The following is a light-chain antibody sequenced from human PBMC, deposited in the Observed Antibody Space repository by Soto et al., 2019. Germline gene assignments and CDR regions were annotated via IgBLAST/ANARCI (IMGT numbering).Light chain of an antibody. Sequence: QSALTQPASVSGSPGQSITISCTGTSGDVGGYNYVSWYQQHPGKAPKLIVYEVSNRPSGVSNRFSGSKSGDTASLTISALQAEDEADYYCNSYTTSSTLYVFGTGTKVTVL. CDR3: NSYTTSSTLYV. V-gene: IGLV2-14*01. CDR2: EVS. CDR1: SGDVGGYNY. J-gene: IGLJ1*01.